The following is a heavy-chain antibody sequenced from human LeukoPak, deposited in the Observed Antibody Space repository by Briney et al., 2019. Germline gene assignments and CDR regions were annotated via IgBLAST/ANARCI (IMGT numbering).Heavy chain of an antibody. D-gene: IGHD2-15*01. Sequence: GGSLRLSCTASGFNFDEYAMYWVRQAPGNGLEWVSGISWTGDRTTYADSVKGRFTISRDNAKKALYLQMNSLRVEDTAMYYCAKSQGGTYYYSCMDVWGQGTTVTVSS. CDR2: ISWTGDRT. J-gene: IGHJ6*02. CDR3: AKSQGGTYYYSCMDV. V-gene: IGHV3-9*01. CDR1: GFNFDEYA.